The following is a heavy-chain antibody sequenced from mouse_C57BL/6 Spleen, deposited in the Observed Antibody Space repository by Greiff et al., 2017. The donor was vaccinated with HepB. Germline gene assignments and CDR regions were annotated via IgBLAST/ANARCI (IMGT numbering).Heavy chain of an antibody. CDR3: ARRPYYDYDAGYYAMDY. CDR1: GYSFTGYY. Sequence: VQLQQSGPELVKPGASVKISCKASGYSFTGYYMNWVKQSPEKSLEWIGEINPSTGGTTYNQKFKAKATLTVDKSSSTAYMQLKSLTSEDSAVYYCARRPYYDYDAGYYAMDYWGQGTSVTVSS. CDR2: INPSTGGT. J-gene: IGHJ4*01. D-gene: IGHD2-4*01. V-gene: IGHV1-42*01.